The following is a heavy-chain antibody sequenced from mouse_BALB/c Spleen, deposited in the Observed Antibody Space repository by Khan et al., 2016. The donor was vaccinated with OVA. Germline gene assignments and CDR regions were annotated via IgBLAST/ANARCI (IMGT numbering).Heavy chain of an antibody. CDR1: GYSFTTYW. V-gene: IGHV1-7*01. CDR3: TRDRIDY. Sequence: QIQLVQSGAELAKPSASVKLSCKASGYSFTTYWLHWVNQRPGQGLQWFVYIIPTSGYTNYNEKFKDKATLSADKSSSTAYMQLSSLTSEDSAVYYCTRDRIDYWGQGTTLTVSS. J-gene: IGHJ2*01. CDR2: IIPTSGYT.